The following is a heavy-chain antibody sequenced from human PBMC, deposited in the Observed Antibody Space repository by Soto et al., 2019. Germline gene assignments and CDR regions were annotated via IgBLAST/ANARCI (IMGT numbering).Heavy chain of an antibody. J-gene: IGHJ3*02. D-gene: IGHD2-21*01. Sequence: GESLKISCKGSGYRFTSYWIGWARQLPGKGLEWMGIIYPGDSDTRYSPSFQGQVTISADKSISTAYLQWSSLKASDTAMYYCARYSAPVGAFDIWGQGTMVTVSS. CDR2: IYPGDSDT. V-gene: IGHV5-51*01. CDR3: ARYSAPVGAFDI. CDR1: GYRFTSYW.